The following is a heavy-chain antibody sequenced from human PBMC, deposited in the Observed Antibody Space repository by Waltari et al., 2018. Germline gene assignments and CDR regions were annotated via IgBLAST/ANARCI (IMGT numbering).Heavy chain of an antibody. J-gene: IGHJ4*02. V-gene: IGHV4-39*07. D-gene: IGHD4-17*01. CDR2: IYYSGST. CDR1: GGSISSSSYY. Sequence: QLQLQESGPGLVKPSETLSLTCTVSGGSISSSSYYWGCIRQPPGKGLEWIGSIYYSGSTYYNPSLKSRVTISVDTSKNQFSLKLSSVTAADTAVYYCATWTTVTNNYFDYWGQGTLVTVSS. CDR3: ATWTTVTNNYFDY.